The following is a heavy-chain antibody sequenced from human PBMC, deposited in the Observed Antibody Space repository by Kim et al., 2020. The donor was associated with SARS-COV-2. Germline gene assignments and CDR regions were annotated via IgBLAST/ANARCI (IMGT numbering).Heavy chain of an antibody. V-gene: IGHV4-38-2*02. J-gene: IGHJ3*02. Sequence: SETLSLTCTVSGYSISSGYYWGWIRQPPGKGLEWIGSIYHSGSTYYNPSLKSRVTISVDTSKNQFSLKLSSVTAADTAVYYCARGSGYSSSWGAFDIWGQGTMVTVSS. D-gene: IGHD6-13*01. CDR1: GYSISSGYY. CDR3: ARGSGYSSSWGAFDI. CDR2: IYHSGST.